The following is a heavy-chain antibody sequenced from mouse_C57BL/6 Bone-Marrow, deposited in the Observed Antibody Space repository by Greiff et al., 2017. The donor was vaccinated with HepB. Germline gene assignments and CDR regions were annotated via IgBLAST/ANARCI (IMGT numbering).Heavy chain of an antibody. D-gene: IGHD2-4*01. CDR3: ARDQGLEGFAY. CDR1: GFTFSSYA. J-gene: IGHJ3*01. CDR2: ISDGGSYT. V-gene: IGHV5-4*01. Sequence: VQRVESGGGLVKPGGSLKLSCAASGFTFSSYAMSWVRQTPAKRLEWVATISDGGSYTYYPDNVKGRFTISRDNAKNNLYLQMSHLKSEDTAMYYCARDQGLEGFAYWGQGTLVTVSA.